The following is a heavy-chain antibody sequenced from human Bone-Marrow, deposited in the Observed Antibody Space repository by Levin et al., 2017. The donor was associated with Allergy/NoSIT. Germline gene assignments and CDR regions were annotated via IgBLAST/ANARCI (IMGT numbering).Heavy chain of an antibody. CDR3: AKEIFGSPTPHDAFDI. D-gene: IGHD3-3*01. J-gene: IGHJ3*02. CDR1: GFTFNRYG. Sequence: GGSLRLSCAASGFTFNRYGMHWLRQAPGKGLEWVAVVSYDTKHQFYGDFVKGRFTISRDNSMNTLYLQMNTLRPEDTAVYYCAKEIFGSPTPHDAFDIWGQGTMVTVSS. V-gene: IGHV3-30*18. CDR2: VSYDTKHQ.